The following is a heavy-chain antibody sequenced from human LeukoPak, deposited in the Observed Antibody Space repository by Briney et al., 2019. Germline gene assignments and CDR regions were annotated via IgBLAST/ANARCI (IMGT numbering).Heavy chain of an antibody. Sequence: SETLSLTCTVSGGSISSYYWSWLRQPPGKGLEWIGYIYYSGSTNYNPSLKSRVTISVDTSKNQFSLKLSSVTAADTAVYYCARGDDILTGYRSVTFDYWGQGTLVTVPS. J-gene: IGHJ4*02. V-gene: IGHV4-59*08. D-gene: IGHD3-9*01. CDR2: IYYSGST. CDR3: ARGDDILTGYRSVTFDY. CDR1: GGSISSYY.